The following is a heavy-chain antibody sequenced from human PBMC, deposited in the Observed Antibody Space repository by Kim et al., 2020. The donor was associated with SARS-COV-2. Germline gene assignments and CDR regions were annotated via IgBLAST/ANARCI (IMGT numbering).Heavy chain of an antibody. J-gene: IGHJ1*01. Sequence: GESLKISCKGSGYSFTSYWIGWVRQMPGKGLEWMGIIYPGDSDTRYSPSFQGQVTISADKSISTAYLQWSSLKASDTAMYYCASTYYYDSSGYSGDFQHWGQGTLVTVSS. CDR2: IYPGDSDT. V-gene: IGHV5-51*01. D-gene: IGHD3-22*01. CDR1: GYSFTSYW. CDR3: ASTYYYDSSGYSGDFQH.